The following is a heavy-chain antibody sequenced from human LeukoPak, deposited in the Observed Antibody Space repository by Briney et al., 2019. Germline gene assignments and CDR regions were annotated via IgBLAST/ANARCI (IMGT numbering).Heavy chain of an antibody. V-gene: IGHV3-23*01. Sequence: GGSLRLSCAASGFTFSTYAMSWVRQVPGKGLEWVSAISGRGVSTSYADSVKGRFTISRDNAKNTMFLQMNGLRGEDTAIYYCARVIEARHFDYWGQGTLVTVSS. CDR1: GFTFSTYA. CDR2: ISGRGVST. CDR3: ARVIEARHFDY. J-gene: IGHJ4*02. D-gene: IGHD6-6*01.